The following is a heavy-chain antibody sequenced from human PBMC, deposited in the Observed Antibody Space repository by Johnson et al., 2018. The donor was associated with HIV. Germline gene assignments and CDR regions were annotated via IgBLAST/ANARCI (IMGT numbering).Heavy chain of an antibody. V-gene: IGHV3-30*02. CDR1: GFTFSSYG. J-gene: IGHJ3*02. D-gene: IGHD5-18*01. CDR2: IRYDGSNK. CDR3: ARVLWDIQLWSDGAFDI. Sequence: QVQLVESGGGVVQPGGSLRLSCAASGFTFSSYGIHWVRQAPGKGLEWVAFIRYDGSNKDYIDSVRGRFTISRDNSKNTLYLQMNSLKTEDTAVYYCARVLWDIQLWSDGAFDIWGQGTVVTVSS.